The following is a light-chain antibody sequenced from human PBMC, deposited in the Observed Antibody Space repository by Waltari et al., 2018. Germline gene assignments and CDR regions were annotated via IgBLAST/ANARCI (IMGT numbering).Light chain of an antibody. V-gene: IGLV1-44*01. J-gene: IGLJ3*02. Sequence: QSVLTQPPSASGTPGQRVTISCSGSTSNIGSNTVNWYRQLPGTAPKLLSYTNNQRPSGVPDRFSGSKSGTSASLAISGLQSEDEADYYCAAWDDSLIWVFGGGTKLTVL. CDR2: TNN. CDR3: AAWDDSLIWV. CDR1: TSNIGSNT.